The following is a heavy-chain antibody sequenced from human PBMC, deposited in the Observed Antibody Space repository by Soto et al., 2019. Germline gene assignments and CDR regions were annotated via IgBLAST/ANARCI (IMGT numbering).Heavy chain of an antibody. D-gene: IGHD6-13*01. CDR1: GYTFTGYY. CDR2: INHNSGGT. V-gene: IGHV1-2*04. CDR3: ARGPAADHLFDY. Sequence: QVQLVQSGAEVKKPGASVKVSCKASGYTFTGYYMHWVRQAPGQGLEWMGLINHNSGGTNYAQKFQGWVTMTRDTSISTAYMELSRLRSDDTAVYYCARGPAADHLFDYWGQGTLVTVSS. J-gene: IGHJ4*02.